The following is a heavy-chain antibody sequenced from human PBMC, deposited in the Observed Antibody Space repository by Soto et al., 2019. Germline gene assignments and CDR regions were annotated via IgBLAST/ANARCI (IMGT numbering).Heavy chain of an antibody. CDR2: ISAYNGDT. Sequence: RLEWMGWISAYNGDTNYAQKLQGRVTVTTDTSTSTAYMELRSLRSGDTAVYYCARMVRGSNIDYYHYMDVWGKGTTVS. V-gene: IGHV1-18*01. CDR3: ARMVRGSNIDYYHYMDV. D-gene: IGHD3-10*01. J-gene: IGHJ6*03.